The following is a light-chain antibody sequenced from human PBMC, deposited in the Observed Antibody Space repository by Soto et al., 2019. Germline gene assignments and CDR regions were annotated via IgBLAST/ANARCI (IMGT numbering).Light chain of an antibody. V-gene: IGKV1-5*03. CDR2: EAS. Sequence: DIQMTQSPSTLSASVGDRVTITCRASQSISSWLAWYQQKPGKAPNLLIYEASRLESAVPSRFSGSASGTEFTLTINSLQPDDFATYFCQQYSSYPETFGQGTKVEI. CDR3: QQYSSYPET. CDR1: QSISSW. J-gene: IGKJ1*01.